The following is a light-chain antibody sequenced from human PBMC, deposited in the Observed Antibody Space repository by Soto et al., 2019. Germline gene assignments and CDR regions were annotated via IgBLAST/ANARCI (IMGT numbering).Light chain of an antibody. J-gene: IGKJ2*01. CDR1: QGINIF. V-gene: IGKV1-9*01. CDR3: QQRNSYPRT. Sequence: DIQLTQSPSFLSASVGDRVTITCRASQGINIFLAWFQQKPGKAPNLLISAASALQSGVPSRFSGSGSETEFPLTITSLQPEDSATYYCQQRNSYPRTFGQGTKVEIK. CDR2: AAS.